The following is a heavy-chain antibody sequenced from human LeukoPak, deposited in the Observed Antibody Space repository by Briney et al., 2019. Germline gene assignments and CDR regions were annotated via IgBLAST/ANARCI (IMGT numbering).Heavy chain of an antibody. CDR3: ARFVLELIALRSVMGAFEI. CDR2: IYYSGDT. Sequence: SETLSLTCGASGGSIRPYYWTWVRQPPGKGLEWLSYIYYSGDTRYNPSLKSRVTMSVDTSKNQFSLKLSSVTAADTAVYYCARFVLELIALRSVMGAFEIGGQGIMVSVSA. V-gene: IGHV4-59*01. CDR1: GGSIRPYY. J-gene: IGHJ3*02. D-gene: IGHD3-3*01.